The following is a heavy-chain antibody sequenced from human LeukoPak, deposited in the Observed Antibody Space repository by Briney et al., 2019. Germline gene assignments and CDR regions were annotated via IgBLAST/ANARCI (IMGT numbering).Heavy chain of an antibody. D-gene: IGHD7-27*01. J-gene: IGHJ4*02. V-gene: IGHV4-59*01. CDR1: GGSINSYY. CDR2: IYYSGST. CDR3: ARGLGDY. Sequence: SETLSLTCTVSGGSINSYYWSWIRQPPGKGLEWIGYIYYSGSTNYNPSLKSRVTISVDTSKNQFSLKLSSVTAADTAVYYCARGLGDYWGQGTLVTVSS.